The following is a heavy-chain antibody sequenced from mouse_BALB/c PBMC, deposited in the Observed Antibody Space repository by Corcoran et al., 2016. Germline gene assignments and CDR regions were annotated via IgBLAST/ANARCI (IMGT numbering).Heavy chain of an antibody. CDR3: ARGGITPFAY. V-gene: IGHV9-1*02. CDR2: INTYTGEP. D-gene: IGHD2-4*01. Sequence: QIQLVQSGPELKKPGETVKISCKASGYTFTNYGMNWVKQAPGKGLKWMGWINTYTGEPTYADDFKGRFAFSLETSASTASLQINNLKNEDMATYFCARGGITPFAYWGQGTLVTVSA. J-gene: IGHJ3*01. CDR1: GYTFTNYG.